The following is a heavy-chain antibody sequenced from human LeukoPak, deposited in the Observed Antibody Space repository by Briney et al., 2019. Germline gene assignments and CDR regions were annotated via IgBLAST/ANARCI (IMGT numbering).Heavy chain of an antibody. D-gene: IGHD2-15*01. Sequence: SGTPSLTCAVSGGSISSSNWWSWIRQPPGKGLEWIGEIYHSGSTNYNPSLKSRVTISVDTSKNQFSLKLSSVTAADTAVYYCARVVVVVALNWFDPWGQGTLVTVSS. CDR3: ARVVVVVALNWFDP. J-gene: IGHJ5*02. CDR1: GGSISSSNW. CDR2: IYHSGST. V-gene: IGHV4-4*02.